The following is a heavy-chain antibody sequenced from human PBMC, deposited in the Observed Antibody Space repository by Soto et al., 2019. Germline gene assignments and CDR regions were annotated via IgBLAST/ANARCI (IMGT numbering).Heavy chain of an antibody. V-gene: IGHV3-7*01. CDR3: ARDDGFSIFHY. J-gene: IGHJ4*02. CDR2: INQHGSEQ. D-gene: IGHD3-3*01. Sequence: QTGGSLRLSCSASGFTFSNYWMSWVRQAPGKGLEWVANINQHGSEQNYVDSVKGRFSISRDNAKDSLYLQMNNLRAEDTAVYYCARDDGFSIFHYWGRGTLVTVSS. CDR1: GFTFSNYW.